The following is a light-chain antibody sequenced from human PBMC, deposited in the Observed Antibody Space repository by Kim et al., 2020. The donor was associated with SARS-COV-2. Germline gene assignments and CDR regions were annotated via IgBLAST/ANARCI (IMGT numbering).Light chain of an antibody. CDR1: TSNIGAGYE. CDR2: DNS. CDR3: QSYDGGLSGYV. Sequence: ATISCTGSTSNIGAGYELPWYQQLPGAAPNLLMNDNSNQPSGVPDRFSGSKSATSASLAITGLQAEDEADYYCQSYDGGLSGYVFGTGTKLTVL. J-gene: IGLJ1*01. V-gene: IGLV1-40*01.